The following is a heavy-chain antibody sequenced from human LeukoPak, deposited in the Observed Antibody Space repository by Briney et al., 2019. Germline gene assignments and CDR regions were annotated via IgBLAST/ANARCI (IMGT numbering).Heavy chain of an antibody. D-gene: IGHD2-15*01. V-gene: IGHV3-21*01. CDR2: ISSSSSYI. CDR1: GFTFSSYS. Sequence: GGSLRLSCAASGFTFSSYSMNWVRQAPGKGLEWVSSISSSSSYIYYADSVKGRFTISRDNAKNSLYLQMNSLRAEDTAVYYCARDPTNCSGGSCYTFDYWGQGTLVTASS. CDR3: ARDPTNCSGGSCYTFDY. J-gene: IGHJ4*02.